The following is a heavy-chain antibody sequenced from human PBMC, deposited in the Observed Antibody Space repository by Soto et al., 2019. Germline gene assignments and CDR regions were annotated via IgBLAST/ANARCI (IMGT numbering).Heavy chain of an antibody. CDR2: IYPGDSDT. J-gene: IGHJ6*02. V-gene: IGHV5-51*01. CDR1: GYSFTSYW. D-gene: IGHD2-15*01. CDR3: ARPRYPGRGYYGMDV. Sequence: PVESLKISCKGSGYSFTSYWIGWVRQMPGKGLECMGIIYPGDSDTRYSPSFQGQVTISADKSISTAYLQWSSLKASDTAMYYCARPRYPGRGYYGMDVWGQGTTVTVSS.